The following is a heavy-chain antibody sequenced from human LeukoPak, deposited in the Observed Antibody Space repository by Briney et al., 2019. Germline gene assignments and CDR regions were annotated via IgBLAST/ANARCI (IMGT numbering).Heavy chain of an antibody. CDR1: GFTFSSYS. J-gene: IGHJ4*02. D-gene: IGHD6-13*01. V-gene: IGHV3-21*01. CDR3: ARAPIAAAGLSWWDY. CDR2: ISSSSSYI. Sequence: GGSLRLSCAASGFTFSSYSMNWVRQAPGKGLEWVSSISSSSSYIYYADSVKGRFTISRDNAKNSLYLQMNSLRAEDTAVYYCARAPIAAAGLSWWDYWGQGTLVTVSS.